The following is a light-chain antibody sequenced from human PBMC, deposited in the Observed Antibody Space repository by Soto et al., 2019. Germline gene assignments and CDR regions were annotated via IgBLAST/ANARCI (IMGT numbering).Light chain of an antibody. V-gene: IGKV3-20*01. Sequence: EIVLTQPPGTLSLSPGERATLSCRASQSVRNNYLAWYQQKLGQAPRVLIYDASSRATGIPDRFSGSGSGTDFFLTISRLEPEDFAVYYCQQSGSSLWTFGQGTKVDIK. CDR1: QSVRNNY. CDR2: DAS. CDR3: QQSGSSLWT. J-gene: IGKJ1*01.